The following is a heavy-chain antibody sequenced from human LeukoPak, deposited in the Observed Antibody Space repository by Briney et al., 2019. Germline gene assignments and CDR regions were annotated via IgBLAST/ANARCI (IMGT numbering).Heavy chain of an antibody. CDR3: ARRAYYLDY. D-gene: IGHD3-16*01. CDR1: GFTFSTYS. CDR2: ISSSGSPI. V-gene: IGHV3-48*04. Sequence: GGSLRLSCAASGFTFSTYSMNWVRQAPGKGLEWISYISSSGSPIYYADSVKGRFTISRDNAKNSLYLQMNSLRAEDTAVYYCARRAYYLDYWGQGTLVTVSS. J-gene: IGHJ4*02.